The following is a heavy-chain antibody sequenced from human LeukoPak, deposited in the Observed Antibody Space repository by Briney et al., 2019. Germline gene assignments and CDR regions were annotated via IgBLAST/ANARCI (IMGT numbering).Heavy chain of an antibody. V-gene: IGHV4-30-2*01. J-gene: IGHJ5*02. CDR2: IYHSGST. D-gene: IGHD3-22*01. CDR3: ARAYYYDSSGYQYNWFDP. CDR1: GGSISSGGYS. Sequence: SQTLSLTCAVSGGSISSGGYSWSWIRQPPGKGLEWIGYIYHSGSTYYNPSLKSRVTISVDRSKNQFSLKLSSVTAADTAVYFCARAYYYDSSGYQYNWFDPWGQGTLVTDSP.